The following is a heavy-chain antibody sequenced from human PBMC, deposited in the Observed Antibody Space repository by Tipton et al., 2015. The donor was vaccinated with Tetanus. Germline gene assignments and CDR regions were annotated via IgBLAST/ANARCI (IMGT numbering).Heavy chain of an antibody. D-gene: IGHD7-27*01. CDR1: GGSISSSKL. CDR3: ARLFNWGSGCFFFDL. J-gene: IGHJ2*01. Sequence: TLSLTCAVSGGSISSSKLWSWVRQPPGKGLEWDGELYDSGLTNHNPSLKSRVTISIAKSKNHFSLELSSVTAADTAVYFCARLFNWGSGCFFFDLWGRGTLVTVST. V-gene: IGHV4-4*01. CDR2: LYDSGLT.